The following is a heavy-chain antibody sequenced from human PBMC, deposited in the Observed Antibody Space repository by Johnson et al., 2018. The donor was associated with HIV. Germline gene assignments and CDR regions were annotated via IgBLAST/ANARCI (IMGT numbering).Heavy chain of an antibody. J-gene: IGHJ3*02. CDR2: ISYDGSNK. V-gene: IGHV3-30*04. CDR1: GFTFSSYA. D-gene: IGHD6-13*01. Sequence: QVQLVESGGGLVQPGGSLRLSCAASGFTFSSYAMHWVRQAPGKGLEWVAVISYDGSNKYYTDSVKVRVTIYRDNSKNTLFLQMNSLRAEDTAVYCCAKHSSSWYDDAFDIWGQGTMVTVSS. CDR3: AKHSSSWYDDAFDI.